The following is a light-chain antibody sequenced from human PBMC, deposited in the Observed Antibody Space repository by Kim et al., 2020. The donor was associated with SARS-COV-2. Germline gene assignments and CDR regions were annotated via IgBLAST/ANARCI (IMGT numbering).Light chain of an antibody. CDR3: QSYDSSNQV. CDR1: SDSIASNY. CDR2: EDN. V-gene: IGLV6-57*03. Sequence: GKTVTVPCTRSSDSIASNYVQWYQQRPGSAPTTVIYEDNQRPSGVPDRFSGSIDSSSNSASLTISGLKTEDEADYYCQSYDSSNQVFGGGTQLTVL. J-gene: IGLJ2*01.